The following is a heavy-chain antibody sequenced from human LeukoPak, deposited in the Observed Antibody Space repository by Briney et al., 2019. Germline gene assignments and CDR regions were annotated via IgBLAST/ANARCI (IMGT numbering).Heavy chain of an antibody. V-gene: IGHV4-39*01. CDR2: FYYTGST. Sequence: SETLSLTCTVSGGSISSSTYYWGWIRPPPGKGLEWIGSFYYTGSTYYNPSLESRVTISVDTSKNQFSLKVNSVTAADTAVFYCARLVRATDYFDYWGQGTLVTVSS. J-gene: IGHJ4*02. CDR1: GGSISSSTYY. D-gene: IGHD1-26*01. CDR3: ARLVRATDYFDY.